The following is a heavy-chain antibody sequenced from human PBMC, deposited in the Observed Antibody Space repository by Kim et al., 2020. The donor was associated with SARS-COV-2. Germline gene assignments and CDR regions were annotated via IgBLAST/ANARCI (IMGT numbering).Heavy chain of an antibody. D-gene: IGHD6-13*01. CDR1: GFTFSSYA. CDR3: ARDSSSSWPSYYYYGMDA. V-gene: IGHV3-30*04. CDR2: ISYDGSNK. Sequence: GGSLRLSCAASGFTFSSYAMHWVRQAPGKGLEWVAVISYDGSNKYYADSVKGRFTISRDNSKNTLYLQMNSLRAEDTAVYYCARDSSSSWPSYYYYGMDAWGQGTTVTVSS. J-gene: IGHJ6*02.